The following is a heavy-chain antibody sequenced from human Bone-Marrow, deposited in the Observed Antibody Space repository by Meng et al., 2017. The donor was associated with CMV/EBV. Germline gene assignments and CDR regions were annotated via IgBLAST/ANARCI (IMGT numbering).Heavy chain of an antibody. D-gene: IGHD3-3*01. J-gene: IGHJ6*02. CDR2: IKQDGSEK. CDR1: GFTFSSYW. V-gene: IGHV3-7*01. Sequence: GGSLRLSCAASGFTFSSYWMSWVRQAPGKGLEWVANIKQDGSEKYYVDSVKGRFTISRDNAKNSLYLQMNSLRAEDTAVYCCARAYDFWSTDYYYGMDVWGQGTTVTVSS. CDR3: ARAYDFWSTDYYYGMDV.